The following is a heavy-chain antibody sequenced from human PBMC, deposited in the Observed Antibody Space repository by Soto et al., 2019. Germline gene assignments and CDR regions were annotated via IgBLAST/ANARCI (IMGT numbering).Heavy chain of an antibody. J-gene: IGHJ6*02. CDR1: GFTFSSYG. D-gene: IGHD3-22*01. Sequence: GGSLRLSCVASGFTFSSYGMHWVRQAPGKGLEWVAVIWYDGSKKYYADSVKGRFTISRDNSENTLYVQINSLKAEDTAVYYCARATYFYDSSGYSGYGLDVWGQGTTVTVSS. CDR3: ARATYFYDSSGYSGYGLDV. CDR2: IWYDGSKK. V-gene: IGHV3-33*01.